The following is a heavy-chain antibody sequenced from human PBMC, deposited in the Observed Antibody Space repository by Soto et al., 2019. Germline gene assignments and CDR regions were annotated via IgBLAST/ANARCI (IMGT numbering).Heavy chain of an antibody. CDR2: IKQDGSEE. J-gene: IGHJ6*02. CDR3: ASIASSGRGWDV. CDR1: GFTFSRYW. Sequence: EVQLVESGGGLVQPGGSLRLSCVDSGFTFSRYWMSWVRQAPVKGLEWVGNIKQDGSEENYVDSVKGRFTISRDNAKNSMYLQMNSLRAEDTAVYYCASIASSGRGWDVWGQGTTVVVSS. V-gene: IGHV3-7*01. D-gene: IGHD6-13*01.